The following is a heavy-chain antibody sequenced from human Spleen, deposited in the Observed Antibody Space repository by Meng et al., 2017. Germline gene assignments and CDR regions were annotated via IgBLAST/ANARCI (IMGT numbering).Heavy chain of an antibody. CDR1: GYTFTDYD. CDR2: MKPSNSNT. CDR3: ARFCRSSSCPDY. J-gene: IGHJ4*01. Sequence: QVQLVQAGAEVKKPGASAKVSCKASGYTFTDYDVNLVRQAAGQGLEWMGWMKPSNSNTGYAQKFQGRVAMTRNTSMTTAYMELSSLRSEDTAVYYCARFCRSSSCPDYWGHGTLVTVSS. V-gene: IGHV1-8*01. D-gene: IGHD2-2*01.